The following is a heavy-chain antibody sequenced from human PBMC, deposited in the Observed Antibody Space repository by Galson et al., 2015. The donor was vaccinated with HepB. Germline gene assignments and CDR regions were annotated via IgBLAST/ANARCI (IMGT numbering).Heavy chain of an antibody. D-gene: IGHD2-2*01. Sequence: SLRLSCAGSGFTFRTYGIHWVRQAPGKGLEWLAVISYDANEKFYADSVRGRFTISRDNSKNTLYLQMNSLRAEDTGLYYCARDSWEGYQLPSSYYMDVWGKGTTVTVSS. CDR3: ARDSWEGYQLPSSYYMDV. CDR2: ISYDANEK. V-gene: IGHV3-30*03. CDR1: GFTFRTYG. J-gene: IGHJ6*03.